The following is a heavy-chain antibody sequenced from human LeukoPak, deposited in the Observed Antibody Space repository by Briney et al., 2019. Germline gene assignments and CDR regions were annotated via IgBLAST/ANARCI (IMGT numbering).Heavy chain of an antibody. J-gene: IGHJ4*02. Sequence: PGGSLRLSCAASGFTFSTYAMSWVRQAPGKGLEWVSTISGNGGSTYYAGSVKGRFTISRDNSKNTLYLQMNSLRAEDTAVYYCAKPPPDSSSWLFDYWGQGTLVTVSS. V-gene: IGHV3-23*01. CDR1: GFTFSTYA. D-gene: IGHD6-13*01. CDR3: AKPPPDSSSWLFDY. CDR2: ISGNGGST.